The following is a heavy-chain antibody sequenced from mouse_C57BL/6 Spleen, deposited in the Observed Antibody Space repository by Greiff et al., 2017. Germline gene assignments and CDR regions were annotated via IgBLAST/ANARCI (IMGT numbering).Heavy chain of an antibody. D-gene: IGHD2-4*01. Sequence: VQLQQSGAELVKPGASVKLSCTASGFNINDYYMHWVKQRPEQGLEWIGRIDPEDGETKYAPKFQGKATITADTSSNTAYLQRSSLTSEATAVYYCARDYDEGAMDYWGQGTSVTVSS. CDR3: ARDYDEGAMDY. V-gene: IGHV14-2*01. CDR1: GFNINDYY. J-gene: IGHJ4*01. CDR2: IDPEDGET.